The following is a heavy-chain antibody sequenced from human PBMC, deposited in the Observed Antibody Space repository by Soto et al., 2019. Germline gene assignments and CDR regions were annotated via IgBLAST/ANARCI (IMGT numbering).Heavy chain of an antibody. CDR1: GGSISSYY. CDR2: IYYSGST. Sequence: SETLSLTCTVSGGSISSYYWSWIRQPPGRGLGWIGYIYYSGSTNYNPSLKGRVTISVDTSKNQFSLKLSSVTAADTAVYYCARHVPYCSDTSHCAYGMDVWGQGPLVTLSS. D-gene: IGHD2-2*01. CDR3: ARHVPYCSDTSHCAYGMDV. V-gene: IGHV4-59*08. J-gene: IGHJ6*02.